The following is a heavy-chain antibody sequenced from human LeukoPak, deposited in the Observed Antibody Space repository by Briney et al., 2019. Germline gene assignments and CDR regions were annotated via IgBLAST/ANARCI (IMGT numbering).Heavy chain of an antibody. J-gene: IGHJ6*04. CDR3: ARVHSNRWYMGYLYMDV. D-gene: IGHD3-16*02. CDR2: IYSGGST. V-gene: IGHV3-66*01. Sequence: PGGSLRLSCAASGFTVSSNYMSWVRQAPGKGLEWVSVIYSGGSTYYADSVKDRFTISRDNAKNSLYLQMNSLRAEDTAVYYCARVHSNRWYMGYLYMDVWGRGTTVTVSS. CDR1: GFTVSSNY.